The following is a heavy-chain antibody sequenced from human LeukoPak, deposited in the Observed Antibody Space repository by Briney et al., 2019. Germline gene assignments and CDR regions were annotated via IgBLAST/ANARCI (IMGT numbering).Heavy chain of an antibody. V-gene: IGHV3-9*01. D-gene: IGHD2-15*01. CDR2: ITWNSEDK. Sequence: PGRSLRLSCAASGFRFADYAMHWVRQAPGKGLEWVSGITWNSEDKGYADSVKGRFTISRDNAKNSLHLQMNSLTSDDTALYYCTRDISGGYFNWFDPWGQGTLVFVSS. CDR1: GFRFADYA. CDR3: TRDISGGYFNWFDP. J-gene: IGHJ5*02.